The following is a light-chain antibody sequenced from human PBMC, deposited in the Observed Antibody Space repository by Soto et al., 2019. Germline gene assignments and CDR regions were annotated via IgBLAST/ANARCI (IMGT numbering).Light chain of an antibody. CDR1: QSISSY. V-gene: IGKV1-39*01. CDR2: AAS. CDR3: QQTYSTPRT. Sequence: DIQMTQSPSSLSASVGDRVTITCRASQSISSYLNWYQQKPGKAPKLLIYAASSFQSGVPSRFSGSGSGTDFTLTITNLQPEDFATYYCQQTYSTPRTFGGGTKVEIK. J-gene: IGKJ4*01.